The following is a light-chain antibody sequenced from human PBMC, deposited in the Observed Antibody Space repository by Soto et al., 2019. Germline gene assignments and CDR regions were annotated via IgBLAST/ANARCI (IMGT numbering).Light chain of an antibody. CDR1: QSVLYSPNNKNY. Sequence: DIVMTQSPDSLAVSLGERPTINCKSSQSVLYSPNNKNYLAWYQQKPGQPPKLLVYWASTRESGVPDRFSGSGSETDFTLTINSLQAEDVAVYYCQQYINAPQTFGQGTKVEIK. J-gene: IGKJ1*01. CDR2: WAS. CDR3: QQYINAPQT. V-gene: IGKV4-1*01.